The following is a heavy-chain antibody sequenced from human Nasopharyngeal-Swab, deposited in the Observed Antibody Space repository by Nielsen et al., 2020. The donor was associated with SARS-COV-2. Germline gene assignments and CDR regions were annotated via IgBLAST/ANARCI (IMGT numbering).Heavy chain of an antibody. CDR3: TSRNPETGSY. CDR1: GFTFSGSA. D-gene: IGHD1-14*01. Sequence: GESLKISCAASGFTFSGSAMHWVRQASGKGLEWVGRIRSKANSYATAYAASVKGRFTISRDDSKNTAYLQMNSLKTEDTAVYYCTSRNPETGSYWGQETLVTVSS. V-gene: IGHV3-73*01. J-gene: IGHJ4*02. CDR2: IRSKANSYAT.